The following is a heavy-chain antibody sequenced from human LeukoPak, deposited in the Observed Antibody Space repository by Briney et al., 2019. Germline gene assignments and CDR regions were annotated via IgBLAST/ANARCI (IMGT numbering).Heavy chain of an antibody. J-gene: IGHJ4*02. CDR1: GFTFSSYW. D-gene: IGHD1-26*01. V-gene: IGHV3-21*01. CDR2: ISGSGGST. CDR3: VREAAATLFDY. Sequence: GGSLRLSCAASGFTFSSYWMNWVRQAPGKGLEWVSAISGSGGSTYYADSVKGRFSISRDNTQNSLSLQMSSLKAEDTAVYYCVREAAATLFDYWGQGTLVTVSS.